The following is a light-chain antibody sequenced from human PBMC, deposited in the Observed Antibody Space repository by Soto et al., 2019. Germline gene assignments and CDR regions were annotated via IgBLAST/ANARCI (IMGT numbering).Light chain of an antibody. V-gene: IGKV1-9*01. CDR2: AAS. J-gene: IGKJ4*01. CDR1: QGISFY. Sequence: IQLTQSPSSLSASVGDRVTITCRASQGISFYLAWYQQKPGKAPELLIYAASTLKSGVPSRFSGSGSETDFTLTISSLQPEDFATYYCQPYNNWPLTFGGGTKVDIK. CDR3: QPYNNWPLT.